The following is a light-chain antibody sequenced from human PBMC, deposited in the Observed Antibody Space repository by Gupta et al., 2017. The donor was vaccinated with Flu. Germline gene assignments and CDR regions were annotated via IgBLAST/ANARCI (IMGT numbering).Light chain of an antibody. V-gene: IGLV1-47*01. CDR3: AARDDSLNGVV. CDR2: RSN. J-gene: IGLJ2*01. CDR1: SSNVGNNY. Sequence: SSNVGNNYVYWYRQFPGAAPKLLIFRSNERPSGVSDRFSGSKSGTSASLAISGLRSEDEADYSCAARDDSLNGVVFGGGTKLTVL.